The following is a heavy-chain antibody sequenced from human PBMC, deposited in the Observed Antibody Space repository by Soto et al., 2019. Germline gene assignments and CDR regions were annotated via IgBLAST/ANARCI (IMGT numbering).Heavy chain of an antibody. Sequence: ASVKVSCKASGYTFTSYYMHWVRQAPGRGLEWMGIINPSGGSTSYAQKFQGRVTMTRDTSTSTVYMELSSLRSEDTAVYYCARDIGYCSSTSCSDIDYWGQGTLVTVSS. J-gene: IGHJ4*02. CDR3: ARDIGYCSSTSCSDIDY. CDR1: GYTFTSYY. CDR2: INPSGGST. D-gene: IGHD2-2*01. V-gene: IGHV1-46*01.